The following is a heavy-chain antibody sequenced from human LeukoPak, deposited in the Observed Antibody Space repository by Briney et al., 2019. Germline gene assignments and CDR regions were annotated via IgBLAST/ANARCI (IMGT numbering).Heavy chain of an antibody. Sequence: SETLSLTCTVSGGSINRSSYYWGWIRQPPGKGLEWIGSINYSGSTYYNSSLKSRVTISVDTSKNQFSLRLSSVTAADTAVYYCARRLQNRDDFDYWGQGTLVT. J-gene: IGHJ4*01. D-gene: IGHD1/OR15-1a*01. CDR3: ARRLQNRDDFDY. V-gene: IGHV4-39*01. CDR1: GGSINRSSYY. CDR2: INYSGST.